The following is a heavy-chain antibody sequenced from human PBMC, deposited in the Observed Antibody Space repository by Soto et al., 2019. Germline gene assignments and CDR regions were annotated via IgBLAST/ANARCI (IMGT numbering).Heavy chain of an antibody. CDR3: ARVTSGYRPHFEY. D-gene: IGHD3-3*01. Sequence: SETLSLTCTVSGGSISNYYWSWIRQPPRKGLEWIGYIYYSGSTNYNPSLKSRVTISVDTSKNQFSLKLSSVTAADTAVYYCARVTSGYRPHFEYWGQGTLVTVSS. CDR1: GGSISNYY. CDR2: IYYSGST. J-gene: IGHJ4*02. V-gene: IGHV4-59*01.